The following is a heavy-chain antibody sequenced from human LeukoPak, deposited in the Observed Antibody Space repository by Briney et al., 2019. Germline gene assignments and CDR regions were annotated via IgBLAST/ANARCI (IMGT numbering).Heavy chain of an antibody. Sequence: SETLSLTYTVSGGSISSYYWSWIRQPPGKGLEWIGYIYYSGSTNYNPSLKSRVTISVDTSKNQFSLKLSSVTAADTAVYYCARAHATMVRGVIIPGYFDYWGQGTLVTVSS. CDR3: ARAHATMVRGVIIPGYFDY. CDR2: IYYSGST. J-gene: IGHJ4*02. CDR1: GGSISSYY. D-gene: IGHD3-10*01. V-gene: IGHV4-59*01.